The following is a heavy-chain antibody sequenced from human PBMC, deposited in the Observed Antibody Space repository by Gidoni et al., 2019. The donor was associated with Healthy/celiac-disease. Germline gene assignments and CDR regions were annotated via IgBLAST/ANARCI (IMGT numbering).Heavy chain of an antibody. CDR1: GFTFSSYG. Sequence: QVQLVESGGGGVQPGRPMRRSCDASGFTFSSYGMHWVRPAPGKGLECVAVIWYDGSNKYYADSVKGRFTISRDNSKNTLYLQMNSLRAEDTAVYYCARPRPQGSGSYHPDYWGQGTLVTVSS. J-gene: IGHJ4*02. CDR3: ARPRPQGSGSYHPDY. CDR2: IWYDGSNK. V-gene: IGHV3-33*01. D-gene: IGHD3-10*01.